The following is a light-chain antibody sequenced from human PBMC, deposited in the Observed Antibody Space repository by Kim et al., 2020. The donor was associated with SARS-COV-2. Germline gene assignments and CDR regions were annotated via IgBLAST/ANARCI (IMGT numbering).Light chain of an antibody. CDR2: QDS. CDR3: QAWDSSTHVV. CDR1: KLGDKY. V-gene: IGLV3-1*01. J-gene: IGLJ2*01. Sequence: VSQGQTASITCSGDKLGDKYACWYQQKPGQSTVRVIYQDSKRPSGIPERFSGSNSGNTANLTISGTQAMDEADYYCQAWDSSTHVVFGGGTQLTVL.